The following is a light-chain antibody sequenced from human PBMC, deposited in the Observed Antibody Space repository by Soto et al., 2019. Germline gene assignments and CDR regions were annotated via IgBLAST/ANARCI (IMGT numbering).Light chain of an antibody. Sequence: DIQLTQSPSFLSASVGDRVTITCRASQGINNYLAWYQQKPGKAPKLLIYAASTLQSGVPSRFSGSGSGKEFTLTISSLQPEDFATYYCQQLNSYPRITFGQGTRLEIK. CDR1: QGINNY. CDR3: QQLNSYPRIT. CDR2: AAS. V-gene: IGKV1-9*01. J-gene: IGKJ5*01.